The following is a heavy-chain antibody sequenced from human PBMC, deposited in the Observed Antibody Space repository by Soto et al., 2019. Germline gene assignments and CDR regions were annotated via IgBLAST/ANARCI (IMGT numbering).Heavy chain of an antibody. CDR1: GYTFTSYY. Sequence: GASVKVSCKASGYTFTSYYMHWVRQAPRQGLEWMGIINPSGGSTSYPQEFQGRVTITADKSTSTAYMELSSLRSEDTAVYYCAREGMDYGSGTWFVWGQGTTVTVSS. D-gene: IGHD3-10*01. V-gene: IGHV1-46*01. CDR3: AREGMDYGSGTWFV. CDR2: INPSGGST. J-gene: IGHJ6*02.